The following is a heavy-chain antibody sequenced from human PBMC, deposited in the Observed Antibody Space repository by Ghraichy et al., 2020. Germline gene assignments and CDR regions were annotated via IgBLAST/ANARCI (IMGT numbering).Heavy chain of an antibody. J-gene: IGHJ4*02. D-gene: IGHD5-24*01. V-gene: IGHV4-39*01. CDR1: GGSISSSSYY. CDR3: ARQVDCYNSNPGGGFDY. Sequence: SETLSLTCTVSGGSISSSSYYWGWIRQPPGKGLEWIGSIYYSGSTYYNPSLKSRVTISVDTSKNQFSLKLSSVTAADTAVYYCARQVDCYNSNPGGGFDYWGQGTLVTVSS. CDR2: IYYSGST.